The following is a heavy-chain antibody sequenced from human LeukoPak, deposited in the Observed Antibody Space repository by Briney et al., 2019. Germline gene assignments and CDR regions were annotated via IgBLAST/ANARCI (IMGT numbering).Heavy chain of an antibody. Sequence: PGGSLRLSCAASGFTFSSYWMSWVRQAPGKGLEWVANIKQDGSEKYYVDSVKGRFTISRDNAKNSLYLQMNSLRAEDTAVYYCARVPSITIFGVVIENWFDPWGQGTLVTVSS. CDR2: IKQDGSEK. CDR1: GFTFSSYW. V-gene: IGHV3-7*01. CDR3: ARVPSITIFGVVIENWFDP. D-gene: IGHD3-3*01. J-gene: IGHJ5*02.